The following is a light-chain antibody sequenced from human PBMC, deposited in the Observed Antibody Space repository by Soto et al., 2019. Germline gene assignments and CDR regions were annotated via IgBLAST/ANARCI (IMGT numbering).Light chain of an antibody. J-gene: IGLJ1*01. V-gene: IGLV2-14*01. CDR3: SSYTTGSSYV. Sequence: QSVLTQPASVSGSPGQSITISCTGTSSDVGGYDYVSWYQQYPGKAPKLMISDVGDRPSGVSNRFSVSKSGNTASLTISGLQAEDEADYYCSSYTTGSSYVFGTGTKVTVL. CDR1: SSDVGGYDY. CDR2: DVG.